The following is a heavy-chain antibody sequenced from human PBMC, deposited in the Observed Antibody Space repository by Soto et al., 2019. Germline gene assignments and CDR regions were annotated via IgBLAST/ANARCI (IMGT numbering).Heavy chain of an antibody. Sequence: GGSLRLSCAASGFTFSSYSMNWVRQAPGKGLEWVSYISGSGGSTYYADSVKGRFTISRDNSKNTLYLQMNSLRAEDTAVYYCAKDRAAAGSYGMDVWGQGTTVTVSS. CDR2: ISGSGGST. J-gene: IGHJ6*02. D-gene: IGHD6-13*01. CDR1: GFTFSSYS. V-gene: IGHV3-23*01. CDR3: AKDRAAAGSYGMDV.